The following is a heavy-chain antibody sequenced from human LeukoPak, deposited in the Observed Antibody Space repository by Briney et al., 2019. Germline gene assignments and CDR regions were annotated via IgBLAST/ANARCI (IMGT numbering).Heavy chain of an antibody. CDR1: GYSISSGYY. D-gene: IGHD1-26*01. CDR2: IYRSGRT. Sequence: SETLSLTCAVSGYSISSGYYWGWIRQSPGKGLEWIGSIYRSGRTYYTPSLKSRVTITVDKSKNQFSLKLSSVTATDTDVYYCARSPPVRGLPNWYFDLWGRGTLVTVSS. J-gene: IGHJ2*01. CDR3: ARSPPVRGLPNWYFDL. V-gene: IGHV4-38-2*01.